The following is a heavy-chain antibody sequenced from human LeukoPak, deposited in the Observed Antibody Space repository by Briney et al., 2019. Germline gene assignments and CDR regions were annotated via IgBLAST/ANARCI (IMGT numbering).Heavy chain of an antibody. J-gene: IGHJ5*02. CDR2: LYHSGTI. D-gene: IGHD1-26*01. V-gene: IGHV4-39*07. CDR1: GDSLGTTTYY. Sequence: SETLSVICTVSGDSLGTTTYYWNWIRQPPGKGLEWIGGLYHSGTIYYNPSLKSRVTISADKSKNHFSLKLTSVTAADTAVYYCARDRELAALDPWGQGTLVIVSS. CDR3: ARDRELAALDP.